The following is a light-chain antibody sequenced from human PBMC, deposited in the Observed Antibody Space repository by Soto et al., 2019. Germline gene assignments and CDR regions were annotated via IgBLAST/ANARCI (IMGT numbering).Light chain of an antibody. CDR2: AAS. CDR3: QQLNSYPLT. J-gene: IGKJ4*01. Sequence: DIQLTQSPSFVSASVGDRVTITCRASQGISSYLAWYQQKPGKAPKLLIYAASTLQSGVPSIFSGSGSGTEFTLTIISLQPEDFATYYCQQLNSYPLTFGGGTKVEIK. CDR1: QGISSY. V-gene: IGKV1-9*01.